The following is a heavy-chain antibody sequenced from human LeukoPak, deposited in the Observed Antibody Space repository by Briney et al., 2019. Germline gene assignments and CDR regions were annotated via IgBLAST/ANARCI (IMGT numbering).Heavy chain of an antibody. CDR2: IWYDGSNK. CDR1: GFTFSSYG. D-gene: IGHD1-26*01. V-gene: IGHV3-33*01. Sequence: GRSLRLSCAASGFTFSSYGMHWVRQAPGKGLEWVAVIWYDGSNKYYADSVKGRFTISGDNSKNTLYLQMNSLRAEDTAVYYCARDRVGATTPYYYYYGMDVWGQGTTVTVSS. J-gene: IGHJ6*02. CDR3: ARDRVGATTPYYYYYGMDV.